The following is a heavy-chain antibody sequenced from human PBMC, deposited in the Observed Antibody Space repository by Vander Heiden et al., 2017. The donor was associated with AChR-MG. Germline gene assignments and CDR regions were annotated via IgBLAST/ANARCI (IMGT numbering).Heavy chain of an antibody. Sequence: EVQLVESGGGLVKPGGSLRLSCAASGFTFSSYSMSWVRQAPGKGLEWVSSISSSSSYIYYADSVKGRFTISRDNAKNSLYLQMNSLRAEDTAVYYCARDRGPHGDYGGLIDYWGQGTLVTVSS. CDR2: ISSSSSYI. J-gene: IGHJ4*02. D-gene: IGHD4-17*01. CDR1: GFTFSSYS. V-gene: IGHV3-21*01. CDR3: ARDRGPHGDYGGLIDY.